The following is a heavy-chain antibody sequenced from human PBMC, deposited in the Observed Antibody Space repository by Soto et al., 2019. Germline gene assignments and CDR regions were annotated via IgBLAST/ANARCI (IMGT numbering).Heavy chain of an antibody. CDR2: ISDDGTNK. D-gene: IGHD3-9*01. J-gene: IGHJ4*02. CDR3: ARDGSYYDVLTEHYFDV. V-gene: IGHV3-30*04. CDR1: GFTFSSYA. Sequence: QVQLVESGGGVVQPGRSLRLSCAASGFTFSSYAMHWVRQAPGKGLEWGADISDDGTNKDYAGSLKGRFTISRDKSKSTLDLQMDSLRPEDTAVYYCARDGSYYDVLTEHYFDVWGQGTLGSVSA.